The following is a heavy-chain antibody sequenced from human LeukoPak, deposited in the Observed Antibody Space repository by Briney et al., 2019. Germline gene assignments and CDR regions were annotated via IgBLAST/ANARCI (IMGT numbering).Heavy chain of an antibody. D-gene: IGHD2-2*01. CDR1: GFTFSDYY. Sequence: GGSLRLSCAASGFTFSDYYMSWIRQAPGKGLEWVSWISSTGTRIHYADSLKGRFTVSRDNAKSSLYLEMNSLRSEDTAVYYCARKACSNTSCRSLHWFDTWGQETLVTVSP. V-gene: IGHV3-11*01. CDR3: ARKACSNTSCRSLHWFDT. J-gene: IGHJ5*02. CDR2: ISSTGTRI.